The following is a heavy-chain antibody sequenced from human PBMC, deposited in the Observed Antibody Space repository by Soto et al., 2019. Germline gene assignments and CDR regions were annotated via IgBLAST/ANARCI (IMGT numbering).Heavy chain of an antibody. CDR1: GFTFSSYG. V-gene: IGHV3-33*01. CDR3: ARDRRARRYCSGGSCYSYYYYYGMDV. Sequence: QVQLVESGGGVVQPGRSLRLSCAASGFTFSSYGMHWVRQAPGKGLEWVAVIWYDGSNKYYADSVKGRFTISRDNSKNTLDLQMNSLRAEDTAVYYCARDRRARRYCSGGSCYSYYYYYGMDVWGQGTTVTVSS. CDR2: IWYDGSNK. J-gene: IGHJ6*02. D-gene: IGHD2-15*01.